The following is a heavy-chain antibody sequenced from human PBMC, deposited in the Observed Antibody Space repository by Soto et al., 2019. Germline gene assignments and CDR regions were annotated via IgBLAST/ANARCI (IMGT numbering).Heavy chain of an antibody. CDR2: LIPILGTT. Sequence: ASVKVSCKASGGTFSSDAVSWVRQAPGQGLEWMGGLIPILGTTHYAQKFQGRVTITADESTNTAYMELNSLRSDDTAVYYCARASGYVSGWYHDYWGQGTRVTVSS. V-gene: IGHV1-69*13. CDR1: GGTFSSDA. CDR3: ARASGYVSGWYHDY. J-gene: IGHJ4*02. D-gene: IGHD6-19*01.